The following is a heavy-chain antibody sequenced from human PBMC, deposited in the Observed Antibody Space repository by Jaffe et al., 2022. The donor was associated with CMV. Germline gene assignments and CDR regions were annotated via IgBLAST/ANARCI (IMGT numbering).Heavy chain of an antibody. D-gene: IGHD1-7*01. J-gene: IGHJ4*02. CDR3: AKAQGTRDGPIGPFDY. CDR2: FSILATYT. Sequence: EVQLLESGGGLVQPGGSLRLSCAASGFAFSTFSMSWVRQAPGKGLEWVSTFSILATYTYYADSVKGRFTVSRDNSKNTLFLQMSSLRADDTAVYYCAKAQGTRDGPIGPFDYWGRGTLVTVSS. CDR1: GFAFSTFS. V-gene: IGHV3-23*01.